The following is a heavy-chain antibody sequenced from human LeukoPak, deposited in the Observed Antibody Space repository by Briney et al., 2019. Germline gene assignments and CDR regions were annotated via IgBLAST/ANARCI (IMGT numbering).Heavy chain of an antibody. CDR3: ARGFGYAGNYFDY. V-gene: IGHV5-51*01. CDR1: GYSFSSYW. Sequence: GESLKISCRGSGYSFSSYWIGWVRQMPGKGQERMGIIFLGDSDTRYSPSFQGQVIISADKSISTAYLQWSSLEASDTAIYYCARGFGYAGNYFDYWGQGTLVTVSS. CDR2: IFLGDSDT. D-gene: IGHD5-18*01. J-gene: IGHJ4*02.